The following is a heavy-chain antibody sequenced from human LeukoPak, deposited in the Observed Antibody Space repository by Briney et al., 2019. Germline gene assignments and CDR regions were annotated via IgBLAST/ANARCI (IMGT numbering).Heavy chain of an antibody. CDR3: ARTDCSGGRCYGLHDYYLDV. CDR1: GFTFSDYY. J-gene: IGHJ6*03. V-gene: IGHV3-11*01. CDR2: ISRSGRTI. Sequence: GGALRLSCAASGFTFSDYYMSWFRQAPGKGLDGVSYISRSGRTIYYEDSVKGRFNIPRENDKNSLYLQMNSLRAEDRAVYYCARTDCSGGRCYGLHDYYLDVWGKGTTVTVSS. D-gene: IGHD2-15*01.